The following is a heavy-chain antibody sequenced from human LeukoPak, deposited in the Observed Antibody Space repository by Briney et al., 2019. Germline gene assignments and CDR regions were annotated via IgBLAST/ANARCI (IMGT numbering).Heavy chain of an antibody. V-gene: IGHV1-69*05. J-gene: IGHJ1*01. CDR2: IIPIFGTA. D-gene: IGHD2-2*02. Sequence: GASVKVSCKASGGTFSSYAISWLRQAPGQGLEWMGGIIPIFGTANYAQKFQGRVTITTDESTSTAYMELSSLRSEDTAVYYCASRGGDIVVVPAAIPNLRWEYFQHWGQGTLVTVSS. CDR3: ASRGGDIVVVPAAIPNLRWEYFQH. CDR1: GGTFSSYA.